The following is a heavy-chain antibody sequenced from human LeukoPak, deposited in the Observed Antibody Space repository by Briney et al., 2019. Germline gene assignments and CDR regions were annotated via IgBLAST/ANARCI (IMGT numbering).Heavy chain of an antibody. Sequence: GGSLRLSCPASGFTFSSYAMSWVRQAPGKGLEWVAAIHGSGDSTYYADSVKGRLSISRDNSKNTRYLQMNSLRAEDTGVYHCARGPYCSSTSCFCIGAFDIWGQGTMVTVSS. V-gene: IGHV3-23*01. CDR2: IHGSGDST. CDR3: ARGPYCSSTSCFCIGAFDI. D-gene: IGHD2-2*01. J-gene: IGHJ3*02. CDR1: GFTFSSYA.